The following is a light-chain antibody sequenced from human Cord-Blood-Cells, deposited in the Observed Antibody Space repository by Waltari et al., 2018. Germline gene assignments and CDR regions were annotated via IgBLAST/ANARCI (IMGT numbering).Light chain of an antibody. J-gene: IGKJ5*01. Sequence: DIQMTQSPSSLSASVGDRVTITCRASQSISSYLNWYQQKPGKAPKLLIYAASSLQSGVPSRFSGSGSGTDFTLTISSLQPEDCATDYCQQSYSTPITFGQVTRLEI. CDR3: QQSYSTPIT. CDR1: QSISSY. V-gene: IGKV1-39*01. CDR2: AAS.